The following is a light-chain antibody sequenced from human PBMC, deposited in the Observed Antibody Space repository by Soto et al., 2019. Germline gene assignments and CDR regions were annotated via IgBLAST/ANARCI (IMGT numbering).Light chain of an antibody. CDR2: GAS. CDR3: QQYHNWPLT. J-gene: IGKJ4*01. CDR1: QSVSINF. V-gene: IGKV3-20*01. Sequence: EIVLTQSPGTLSLSPGERTALSCRASQSVSINFLDWYQQKPGQAPRLLIYGASRRATGIPDRFSGSGSGTEFTLTIGSLQSEDFAIYYCQQYHNWPLTLGGGTKVDIK.